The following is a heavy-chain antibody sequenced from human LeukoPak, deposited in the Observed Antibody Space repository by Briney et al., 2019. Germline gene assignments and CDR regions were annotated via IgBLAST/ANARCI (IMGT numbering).Heavy chain of an antibody. CDR3: ARDLGDYMDY. D-gene: IGHD4-17*01. Sequence: PSETLSLTCTVSGGSISSGGYYCSWIRQHPGKGLEWIGYIHYSGSTYYNPSLKSRVTISVDTSKNQFSLKLSSVTAADTAVYYCARDLGDYMDYWGQGTLVTVSS. CDR2: IHYSGST. CDR1: GGSISSGGYY. V-gene: IGHV4-31*03. J-gene: IGHJ4*02.